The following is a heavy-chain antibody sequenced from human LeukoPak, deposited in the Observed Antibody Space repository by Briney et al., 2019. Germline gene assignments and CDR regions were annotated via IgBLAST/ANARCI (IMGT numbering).Heavy chain of an antibody. D-gene: IGHD2-15*01. Sequence: PGGSLRLSCAASGFTFDDYGMSWVRPAPGKGLEWVSGINWNGGSTGYADSVKGRFTISRGNAKNSLYLQMNSLRAKDTALYYCARALVVSDAFDIWGQGTMVTVSS. CDR1: GFTFDDYG. V-gene: IGHV3-20*04. J-gene: IGHJ3*02. CDR2: INWNGGST. CDR3: ARALVVSDAFDI.